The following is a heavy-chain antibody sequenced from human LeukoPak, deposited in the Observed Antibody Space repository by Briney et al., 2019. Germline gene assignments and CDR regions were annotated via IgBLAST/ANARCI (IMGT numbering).Heavy chain of an antibody. V-gene: IGHV3-30*02. CDR1: GFTFSIYG. Sequence: PGGSLRLSCVASGFTFSIYGMHWVRQAPGKGLEWVAFIRYDESNKYYADSVKGRFSISRDISKNTLYLQMNSLRAEDTAVYYCARDPDGSGSPFDYWGQGTLVTVSS. CDR2: IRYDESNK. CDR3: ARDPDGSGSPFDY. J-gene: IGHJ4*02. D-gene: IGHD3-10*01.